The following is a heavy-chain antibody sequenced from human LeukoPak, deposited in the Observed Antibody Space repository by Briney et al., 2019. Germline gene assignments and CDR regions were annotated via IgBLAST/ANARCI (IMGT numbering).Heavy chain of an antibody. Sequence: PGGYLSLYSSASRFAFSTFHMKWVPQAPGEGLEWISYISGSGAVQYYADSVSGRSIISKGNGKNSLFLQMNSLTAEDTATCARGQERYGYGDYGCFDPWGQGTLVTVSS. V-gene: IGHV3-48*03. J-gene: IGHJ5*02. CDR3: GQERYGYGDYGCFDP. CDR1: RFAFSTFH. CDR2: ISGSGAVQ. D-gene: IGHD4-17*01.